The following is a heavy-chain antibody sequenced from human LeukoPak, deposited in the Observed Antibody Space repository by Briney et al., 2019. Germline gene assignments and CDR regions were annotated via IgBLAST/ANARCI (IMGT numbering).Heavy chain of an antibody. D-gene: IGHD3-10*01. CDR2: INHSGGT. J-gene: IGHJ5*02. CDR1: GGSFSGYY. Sequence: SETLSLTCAVYGGSFSGYYWSWIRQPPGKGLEWIGEINHSGGTNYNPSLKSRVTISVDTSKNQFSLKLSSVTAADTAVYYCARGRLGSRITMVRGFDPWGQGTLVTVSS. V-gene: IGHV4-34*01. CDR3: ARGRLGSRITMVRGFDP.